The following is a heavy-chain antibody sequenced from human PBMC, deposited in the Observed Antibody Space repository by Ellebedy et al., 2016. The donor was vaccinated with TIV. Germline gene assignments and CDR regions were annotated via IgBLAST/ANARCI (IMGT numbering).Heavy chain of an antibody. CDR2: ITFNSGTV. D-gene: IGHD3-10*01. V-gene: IGHV3-9*01. Sequence: GGSLRLXCAASGFTFGDYAMHWVRRAPGKGLEWVAGITFNSGTVVYADSVRGRFTISRDSAQKSLYLEMNSLRVEDTALYYCAKDNRGGFFDGMDVWGQGTTVTVSS. CDR1: GFTFGDYA. CDR3: AKDNRGGFFDGMDV. J-gene: IGHJ6*02.